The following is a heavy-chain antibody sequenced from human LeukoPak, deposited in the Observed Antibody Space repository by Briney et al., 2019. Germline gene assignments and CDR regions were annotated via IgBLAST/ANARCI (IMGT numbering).Heavy chain of an antibody. D-gene: IGHD6-19*01. Sequence: KPSETLSLTCTVSGGSISSSSYYWGWIRQPPGKGLEWIGSIYYSGSTYYNPSLKSRVTISVDTSKNQFSLKLSSVTAADTAVYYCARSSQWLVRGYYSDYWGQGTLVTVSS. J-gene: IGHJ4*02. CDR3: ARSSQWLVRGYYSDY. V-gene: IGHV4-39*01. CDR2: IYYSGST. CDR1: GGSISSSSYY.